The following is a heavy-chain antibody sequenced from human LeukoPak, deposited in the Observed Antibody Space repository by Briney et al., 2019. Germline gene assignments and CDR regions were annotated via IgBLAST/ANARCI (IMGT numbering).Heavy chain of an antibody. CDR3: AKEEPYGFLPGYYPGYMDV. D-gene: IGHD3-9*01. CDR1: GASISSKY. Sequence: PSETLSLTCTVSGASISSKYWSWIRQPAEKGLEWIGRINPSGSTNLNPSLKNRVTLSVDRSKNQFSLKLNYVTAADTAVYYCAKEEPYGFLPGYYPGYMDVWGKGTTVTISS. CDR2: INPSGST. V-gene: IGHV4-4*07. J-gene: IGHJ6*03.